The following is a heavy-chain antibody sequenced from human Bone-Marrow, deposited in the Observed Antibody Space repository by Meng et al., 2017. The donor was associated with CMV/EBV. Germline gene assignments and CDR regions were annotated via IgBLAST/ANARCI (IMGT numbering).Heavy chain of an antibody. J-gene: IGHJ4*02. CDR2: ISSSSSYI. V-gene: IGHV3-21*01. D-gene: IGHD3-22*01. CDR3: ATLGGQYYYDSSGYYM. CDR1: GFTFSNYN. Sequence: GGSLRLSCAASGFTFSNYNMNWVRQAPGKGLEWVSSISSSSSYIYYADSVKGRLTISRDNAKNSLYLQMNSLRAEDTAVYYCATLGGQYYYDSSGYYMWGQGTLVAVSS.